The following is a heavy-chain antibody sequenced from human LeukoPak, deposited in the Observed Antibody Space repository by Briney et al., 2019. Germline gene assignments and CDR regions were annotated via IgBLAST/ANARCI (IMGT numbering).Heavy chain of an antibody. Sequence: PGGSLRLSCAAAGFTFSSYAMSWVRQAPGKGLGWVSAISGSGGSTYYADSVKGRFTISRDNSKNTLYLQMNSLRAEDTAVYYCAKDLPSTTVTTWNAFDIWGQGTMVTVSS. CDR2: ISGSGGST. CDR1: GFTFSSYA. V-gene: IGHV3-23*01. D-gene: IGHD4-17*01. J-gene: IGHJ3*02. CDR3: AKDLPSTTVTTWNAFDI.